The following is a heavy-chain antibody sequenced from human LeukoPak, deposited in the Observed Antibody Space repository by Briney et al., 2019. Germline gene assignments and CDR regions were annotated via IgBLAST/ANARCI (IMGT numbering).Heavy chain of an antibody. D-gene: IGHD6-13*01. V-gene: IGHV3-7*01. CDR2: IKQDGSQT. J-gene: IGHJ4*02. CDR1: GFSFSSYW. CDR3: ATDAVGDSWSDY. Sequence: AGGSLRLSCLASGFSFSSYWMNWVRQAQGKGPEWLANIKQDGSQTYYVDSVKGRFTISRDNAKNSLYLQMNSLRVGDTAVYYCATDAVGDSWSDYWGQGTLVTVSS.